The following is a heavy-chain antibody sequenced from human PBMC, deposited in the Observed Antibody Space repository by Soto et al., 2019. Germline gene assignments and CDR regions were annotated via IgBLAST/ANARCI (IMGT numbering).Heavy chain of an antibody. J-gene: IGHJ6*02. CDR3: ARPAAYYYYAMDV. Sequence: SETLSLTCTVSGGSISGYYWTWIRQPPGKGLEWIGEINFSGSTNYNPSLKSRVTISVNTSKNQFSLKLSSVTAADTAVYYCARPAAYYYYAMDVWGQGTTVTVSS. CDR2: INFSGST. V-gene: IGHV4-34*01. CDR1: GGSISGYY.